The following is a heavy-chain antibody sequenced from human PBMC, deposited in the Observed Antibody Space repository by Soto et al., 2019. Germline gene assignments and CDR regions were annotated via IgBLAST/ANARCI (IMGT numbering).Heavy chain of an antibody. V-gene: IGHV4-59*01. D-gene: IGHD3-22*01. CDR3: ARGEGSSGYYSYYYYGMDV. J-gene: IGHJ6*02. CDR1: GGSISSYY. Sequence: SETLSLTCTVSGGSISSYYWSWIRQPPGKGLEWIGYIYYSGSTNYNPSLKSRVTISVDTSKNQFSLKLSSVTAADTAVYYCARGEGSSGYYSYYYYGMDVWGQGTTVTVSS. CDR2: IYYSGST.